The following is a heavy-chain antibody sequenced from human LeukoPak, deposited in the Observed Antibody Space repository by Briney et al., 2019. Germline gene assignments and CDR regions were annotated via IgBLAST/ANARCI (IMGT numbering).Heavy chain of an antibody. V-gene: IGHV3-30-3*01. CDR2: ISYDGSNK. CDR1: GFTFSSSA. J-gene: IGHJ4*02. CDR3: ARTVAGTGYFDH. D-gene: IGHD6-19*01. Sequence: GGSLRLSCAASGFTFSSSAMHWVRQAPGKGLEWVAVISYDGSNKYYADSVKGRFTISRDNSKNTLYLQMNSLRAEDTAVYYCARTVAGTGYFDHWGQGTLVTVSS.